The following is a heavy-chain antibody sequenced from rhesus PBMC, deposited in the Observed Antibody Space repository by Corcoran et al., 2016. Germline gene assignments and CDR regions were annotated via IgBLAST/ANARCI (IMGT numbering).Heavy chain of an antibody. CDR3: AILLVGPGNAFDF. CDR2: IYGSGGST. CDR1: GGSISSKY. J-gene: IGHJ3*01. D-gene: IGHD6-13*01. Sequence: QVQLQESGPGLVKPSETLSLTCAVSGGSISSKYWSWIRQTPGTGLEWIGRIYGSGGSTDYNPSLKSRVTISTDASKNQFSLKLSSVTAADTAVYYCAILLVGPGNAFDFWGQGLRVTVSS. V-gene: IGHV4-160*01.